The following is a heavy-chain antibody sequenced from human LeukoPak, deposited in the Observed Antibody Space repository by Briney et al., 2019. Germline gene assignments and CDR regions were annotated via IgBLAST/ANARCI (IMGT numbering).Heavy chain of an antibody. CDR3: AKVWYDSPGYYFDY. V-gene: IGHV3-30*02. CDR1: GFTFSSYG. Sequence: GGSLRLSCAASGFTFSSYGMHWVRQAPGKGLEWVAFIRYDGSNKYYADSVKGRFTISRDNSKNTLYLQMNSLRAEDTAVYYCAKVWYDSPGYYFDYWGQGTLVTVSS. D-gene: IGHD3-9*01. J-gene: IGHJ4*02. CDR2: IRYDGSNK.